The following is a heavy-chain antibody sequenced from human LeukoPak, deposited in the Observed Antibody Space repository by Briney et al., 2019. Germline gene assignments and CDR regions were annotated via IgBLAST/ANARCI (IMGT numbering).Heavy chain of an antibody. CDR1: GFSFSSYA. V-gene: IGHV3-30*04. D-gene: IGHD6-19*01. CDR3: ARDRREYSSGWYFDQ. CDR2: ISHDGINK. Sequence: PGRSLRPSCVVSGFSFSSYAMHWVRQAPGMGLEWVAVISHDGINKYYADSVKGRFTISRDISKNTLYVQMNSLRGEDTAVYYYARDRREYSSGWYFDQWGQGILVTVSS. J-gene: IGHJ4*02.